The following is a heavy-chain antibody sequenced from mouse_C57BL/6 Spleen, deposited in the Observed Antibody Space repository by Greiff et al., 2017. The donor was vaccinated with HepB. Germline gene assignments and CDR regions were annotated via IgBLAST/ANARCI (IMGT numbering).Heavy chain of an antibody. Sequence: QVQLQQSGAELVRPGASVTLSCKASGYTFTDYEMHWVKQTPVHGLEWIGAIDPETGGTAYNQKFKGKAILTADKSSSTAYMELRSLTSEDSAVYYCTPAYDSKGYAMDYWGQGTSVTVSS. J-gene: IGHJ4*01. CDR3: TPAYDSKGYAMDY. CDR2: IDPETGGT. D-gene: IGHD2-5*01. CDR1: GYTFTDYE. V-gene: IGHV1-15*01.